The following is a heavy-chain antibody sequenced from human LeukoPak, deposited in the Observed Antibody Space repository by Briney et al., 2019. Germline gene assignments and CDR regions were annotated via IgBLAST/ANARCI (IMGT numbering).Heavy chain of an antibody. V-gene: IGHV3-15*01. Sequence: GGSLRLSCAVSGLSFRDAWLCWVRQAAGKGLEWIGRTIVGNGPADYAAPVKGRFTISRDYSKDTMYLHMNSLKTEDTAVYYCTWMATVVTVDIWGQGTLVTVSS. J-gene: IGHJ4*02. CDR3: TWMATVVTVDI. CDR1: GLSFRDAW. CDR2: TIVGNGPA. D-gene: IGHD4-23*01.